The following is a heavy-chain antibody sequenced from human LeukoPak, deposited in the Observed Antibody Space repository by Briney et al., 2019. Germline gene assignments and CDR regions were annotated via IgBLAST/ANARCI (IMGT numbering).Heavy chain of an antibody. J-gene: IGHJ4*02. CDR1: RFIFSRSW. D-gene: IGHD3-22*01. V-gene: IGHV3-7*03. CDR3: ARGTYGYYSWDY. Sequence: HPGGSLRLSCAASRFIFSRSWMSWVRQAPGKGLEWVANIKQDGSEKYYVDSVKGRFTISRDNVKNSLYLQMNSLRAEDTAIYYCARGTYGYYSWDYWGQGTLVTVSS. CDR2: IKQDGSEK.